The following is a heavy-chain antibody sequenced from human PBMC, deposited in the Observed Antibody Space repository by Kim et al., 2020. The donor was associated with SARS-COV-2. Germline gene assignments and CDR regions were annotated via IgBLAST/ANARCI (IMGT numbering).Heavy chain of an antibody. J-gene: IGHJ3*02. CDR3: VTGVSWGLGELLHAFDI. CDR2: ISGSGGST. V-gene: IGHV3-23*01. CDR1: GFNFSSYA. Sequence: GGSLRLSCAGSGFNFSSYAMSWVRQAPGKGLEWVSAISGSGGSTYYADSVKGRFTISRDNAKNTLYLQMNSLRAEDTAVYYCVTGVSWGLGELLHAFDIWGQGTMVTVSS. D-gene: IGHD3-10*01.